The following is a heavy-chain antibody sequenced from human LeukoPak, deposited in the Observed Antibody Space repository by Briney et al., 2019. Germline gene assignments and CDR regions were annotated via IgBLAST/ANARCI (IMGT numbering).Heavy chain of an antibody. CDR3: ARDTTVTTGGY. CDR1: GFTFSNYA. V-gene: IGHV3-23*01. Sequence: PGGSLRLSCAASGFTFSNYAMSWVRQAPGKGLEWVSTISGSGKNTYYADSVKGRFTISRDNAKNTLYLQMNSLRAEDTAVYYCARDTTVTTGGYWGQGTLVTVSS. CDR2: ISGSGKNT. J-gene: IGHJ4*02. D-gene: IGHD4-17*01.